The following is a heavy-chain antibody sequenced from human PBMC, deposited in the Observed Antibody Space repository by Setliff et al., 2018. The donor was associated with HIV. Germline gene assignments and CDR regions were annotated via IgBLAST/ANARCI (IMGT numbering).Heavy chain of an antibody. CDR2: IYSGGST. Sequence: GGSLRLSCAASGFTVSSNYMSWVRRAPGKGLEWVSVIYSGGSTYYADSVKGRFTISRDNSKNTLYLQMNSLRAEDTAVYYCARTMGQVYTAMVKYYYYYYMDVWGKGTTVTVSS. CDR1: GFTVSSNY. D-gene: IGHD5-18*01. J-gene: IGHJ6*03. V-gene: IGHV3-53*01. CDR3: ARTMGQVYTAMVKYYYYYYMDV.